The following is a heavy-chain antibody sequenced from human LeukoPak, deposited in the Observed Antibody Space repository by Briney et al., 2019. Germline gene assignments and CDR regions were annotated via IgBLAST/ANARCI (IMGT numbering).Heavy chain of an antibody. CDR3: AVERHDALDL. Sequence: GRSLRLSCAASGFPFRNYKMHWVRQALGKGLEWVALIWFDGGYQYYADSVKGRFTISRDNSKNTLYLQMNSLRGEDTAVYYCAVERHDALDLWGQGTMVTVSS. J-gene: IGHJ3*01. D-gene: IGHD1-1*01. CDR2: IWFDGGYQ. CDR1: GFPFRNYK. V-gene: IGHV3-33*08.